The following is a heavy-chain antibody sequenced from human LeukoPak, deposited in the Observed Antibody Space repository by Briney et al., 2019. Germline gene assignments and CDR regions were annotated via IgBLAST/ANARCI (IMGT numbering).Heavy chain of an antibody. CDR1: GYSISSGYY. CDR3: ASIPREQQLVGGGSDY. J-gene: IGHJ4*02. Sequence: SETLSLTCTVSGYSISSGYYWGWIRQSPGKGLEWTGSIDHSGSTYYNPPLRSRITISVDTSKNQFSLKLSSVTAADTAVYYCASIPREQQLVGGGSDYWGQGTLVTVSS. D-gene: IGHD6-13*01. CDR2: IDHSGST. V-gene: IGHV4-38-2*02.